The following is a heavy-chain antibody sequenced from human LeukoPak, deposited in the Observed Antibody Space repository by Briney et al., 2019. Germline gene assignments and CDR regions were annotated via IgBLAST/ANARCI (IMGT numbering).Heavy chain of an antibody. J-gene: IGHJ4*02. Sequence: SQTLSLTCTVSGGSISSGNYYWSWLRQPAGKGLEWIGRIWTDGGTSYKPSLTSRVTISVDTSKNQFSLRLSSVTAADRAVYYCARGRDSGGYQFKGFDYWGQGTQVTVSS. CDR1: GGSISSGNYY. CDR2: IWTDGGT. V-gene: IGHV4-61*02. CDR3: ARGRDSGGYQFKGFDY. D-gene: IGHD3-22*01.